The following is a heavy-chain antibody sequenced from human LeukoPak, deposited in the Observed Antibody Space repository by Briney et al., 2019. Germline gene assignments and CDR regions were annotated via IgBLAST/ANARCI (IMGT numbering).Heavy chain of an antibody. V-gene: IGHV3-7*03. D-gene: IGHD5-12*01. J-gene: IGHJ6*03. CDR1: GFTFSRDW. CDR3: AKSGHYDYRGYYYYYMYV. Sequence: GGSLRLSCGASGFTFSRDWVSTGREAPGKGREWVANIKEDGREKYYVDSVKARFTISRDNAKNSLYLQMNSLRAEDTALYYCAKSGHYDYRGYYYYYMYVWGKGTTVTISS. CDR2: IKEDGREK.